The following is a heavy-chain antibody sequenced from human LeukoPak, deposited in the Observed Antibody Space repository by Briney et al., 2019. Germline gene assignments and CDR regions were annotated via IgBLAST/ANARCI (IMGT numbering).Heavy chain of an antibody. V-gene: IGHV4-59*04. D-gene: IGHD6-19*01. CDR2: VHSSGIN. CDR1: GGSISNYY. CDR3: ASTILPGIAVAGTARGDY. J-gene: IGHJ4*02. Sequence: SETLSLTCTVSGGSISNYYWNWIRQPPGKGLEWIGYVHSSGINHYNPSLKSRVTISVDTSKNQFSLKLSSVTTADTDVYYCASTILPGIAVAGTARGDYWGQGTLVTVSS.